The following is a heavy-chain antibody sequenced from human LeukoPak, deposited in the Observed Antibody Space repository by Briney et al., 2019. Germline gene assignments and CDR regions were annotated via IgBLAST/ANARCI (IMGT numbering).Heavy chain of an antibody. D-gene: IGHD3-22*01. CDR3: ARVYYYDSSGLDAFDI. Sequence: GASVKVSCKASGYTFTSYDINWVRQATGQGLEWMGWMNPNSGNTGYAQKFQGRVTITRDTSASTAYMELSSLRSEDTAVYYCARVYYYDSSGLDAFDIWGQGTMVTVSS. CDR2: MNPNSGNT. V-gene: IGHV1-8*03. J-gene: IGHJ3*02. CDR1: GYTFTSYD.